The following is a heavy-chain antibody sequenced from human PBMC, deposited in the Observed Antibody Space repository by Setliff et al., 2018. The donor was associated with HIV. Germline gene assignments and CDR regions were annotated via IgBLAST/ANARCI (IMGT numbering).Heavy chain of an antibody. V-gene: IGHV1-46*01. J-gene: IGHJ5*02. CDR1: GYSFTSHF. CDR3: ARGTAPRPASVLEFLEWLFPNWFDP. Sequence: ASVKVSCKTSGYSFTSHFMHWVRQAPGQGLEWMGIINPSDGAATYAGRFQGRLTMTSDTSTTTVYMELSSLRSDDTAVYYCARGTAPRPASVLEFLEWLFPNWFDPWGQGTLVTVSS. D-gene: IGHD3-3*02. CDR2: INPSDGAA.